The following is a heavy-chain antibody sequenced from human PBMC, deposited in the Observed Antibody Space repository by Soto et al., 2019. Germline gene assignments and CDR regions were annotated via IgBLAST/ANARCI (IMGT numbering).Heavy chain of an antibody. D-gene: IGHD3-16*01. J-gene: IGHJ3*02. V-gene: IGHV3-9*01. CDR1: GFTFDDYA. Sequence: EVQLVESGGGLVQPGRSLRLSCAASGFTFDDYAMHWVRQAPGKGLEWVSGISWNSGSIGYADSVKGRFTISRDNAKNSLYLQMNSLRAEDTALYYCAKDHWMGGRGAFDIWGQGTMVTVSS. CDR2: ISWNSGSI. CDR3: AKDHWMGGRGAFDI.